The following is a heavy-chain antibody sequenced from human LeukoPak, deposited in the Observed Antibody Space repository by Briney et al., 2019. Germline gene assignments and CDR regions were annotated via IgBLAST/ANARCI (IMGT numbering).Heavy chain of an antibody. CDR1: GFTFSSSW. J-gene: IGHJ4*02. CDR2: MNGDGSAI. Sequence: PGGSLRLSCAASGFTFSSSWIHWFRQAPGKGLVWVSRMNGDGSAIDYADSVKGRFTISRDNAKNTLYLQMNSLRAEDTAVYYCARAGNYYFEYWGQGTLVTVSS. D-gene: IGHD1-1*01. CDR3: ARAGNYYFEY. V-gene: IGHV3-74*01.